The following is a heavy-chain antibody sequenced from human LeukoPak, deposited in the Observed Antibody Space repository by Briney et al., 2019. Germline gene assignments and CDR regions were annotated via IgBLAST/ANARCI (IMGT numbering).Heavy chain of an antibody. CDR2: ITGSGGST. CDR3: AKVSYSSGYYHLDY. J-gene: IGHJ4*02. Sequence: PGGSLRLSCAASGFTFSSYAMTWVRQAPGKGLEWVSAITGSGGSTYYSDSVKGRFTISRDNSKNTLYLQMNSLRADDTAVYYCAKVSYSSGYYHLDYWGQGTLVTVSS. CDR1: GFTFSSYA. V-gene: IGHV3-23*01. D-gene: IGHD3-22*01.